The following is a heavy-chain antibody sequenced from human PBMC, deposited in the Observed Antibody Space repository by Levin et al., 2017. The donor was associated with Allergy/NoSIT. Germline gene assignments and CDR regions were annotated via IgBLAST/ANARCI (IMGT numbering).Heavy chain of an antibody. V-gene: IGHV1-24*01. CDR3: ATASADYVWGSYRPFDY. CDR2: FDPEDGET. Sequence: ASVKVSCKVSGYTLTELSMHWVRQAPGKGLEWMGGFDPEDGETIYAQKFQGRVTMTEDTSTDTAYMELSSLRSEDTAVYYCATASADYVWGSYRPFDYWGQGTLVTVSS. J-gene: IGHJ4*02. D-gene: IGHD3-16*02. CDR1: GYTLTELS.